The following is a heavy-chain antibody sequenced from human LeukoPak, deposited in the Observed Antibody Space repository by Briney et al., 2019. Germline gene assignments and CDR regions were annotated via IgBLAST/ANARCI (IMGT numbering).Heavy chain of an antibody. CDR1: GFTFSSYS. CDR3: ASTAMVTNYFDY. D-gene: IGHD5-18*01. Sequence: GGSLRLSCAAFGFTFSSYSMNWVRQAPGKGLEWVSSISSSSSYIYYADSVKGRFTISRDNAKNSLYLQMNSLRAEDTAVYYCASTAMVTNYFDYWGQGTLVTVSS. J-gene: IGHJ4*02. V-gene: IGHV3-21*01. CDR2: ISSSSSYI.